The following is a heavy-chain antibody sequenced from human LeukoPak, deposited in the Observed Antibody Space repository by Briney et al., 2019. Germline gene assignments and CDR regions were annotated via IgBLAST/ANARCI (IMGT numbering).Heavy chain of an antibody. D-gene: IGHD3-22*01. CDR1: GFTFSDYY. J-gene: IGHJ3*02. CDR3: ARDRDYYDPGAFDI. CDR2: ISSSGSTI. V-gene: IGHV3-11*01. Sequence: GGSLRLSCAASGFTFSDYYMSWIRQAPGKGLEWVSYISSSGSTIYYADSVKGRFTISRDNAKNSLYLQMNSLRAEDTAVYYCARDRDYYDPGAFDIWGQGTMVTVSS.